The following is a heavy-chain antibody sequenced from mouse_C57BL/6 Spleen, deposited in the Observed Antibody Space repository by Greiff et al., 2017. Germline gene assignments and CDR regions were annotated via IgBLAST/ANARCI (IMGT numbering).Heavy chain of an antibody. Sequence: EVQRVESGGGLVKPGGSLKLSCAASGFTFSSYTMSWVRQTPEKRLEWVATISGGGGNTYYPDSVKGRFTISRDNAKNTLYLQMSSLRSEDTALYYCARQMAGTNAMDYWGQGTSVTVSS. J-gene: IGHJ4*01. CDR1: GFTFSSYT. CDR3: ARQMAGTNAMDY. CDR2: ISGGGGNT. V-gene: IGHV5-9*01. D-gene: IGHD4-1*01.